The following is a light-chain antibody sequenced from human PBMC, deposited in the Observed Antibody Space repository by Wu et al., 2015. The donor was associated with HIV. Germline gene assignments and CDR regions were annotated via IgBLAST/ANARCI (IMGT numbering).Light chain of an antibody. V-gene: IGKV3-20*01. CDR3: QQYGSSPYT. J-gene: IGKJ2*01. CDR1: HSISRSY. Sequence: CRASHSISRSYIAWYQQKPRPGPRLFIYGASSRPLASQTRFRGSGSGTDFTLAISRLEPEDSAVYYCQQYGSSPYTFGQGTKLEIK. CDR2: GAS.